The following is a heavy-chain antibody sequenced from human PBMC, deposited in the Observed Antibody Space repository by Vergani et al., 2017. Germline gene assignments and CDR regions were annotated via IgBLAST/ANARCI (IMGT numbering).Heavy chain of an antibody. Sequence: QLLESGGGLIQPGGSLRLSCAASGFTFNSYAMTWVRQAPGKGLEWVSGISNNGGSTYYADSVKGRFTISRDNSKNTLYLQMTDLRAEDTATYYCAKVCGSTSCPDGGGAFDVWGHGTMVTVSS. CDR3: AKVCGSTSCPDGGGAFDV. D-gene: IGHD2-2*01. CDR2: ISNNGGST. J-gene: IGHJ3*01. V-gene: IGHV3-23*01. CDR1: GFTFNSYA.